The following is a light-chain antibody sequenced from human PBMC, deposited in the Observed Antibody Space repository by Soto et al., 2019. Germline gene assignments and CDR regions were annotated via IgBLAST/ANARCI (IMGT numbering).Light chain of an antibody. Sequence: QSALTQPPSVSGAPGQRVTLSCTGSSSNIGARYDVHWHQQVPGTAPKLLIYANNNRPSGVPDRFIGSRSGTSASLAITGLQAEDEADYYCQSYDSTQRGYVFGTGTKVTVL. CDR2: ANN. J-gene: IGLJ1*01. V-gene: IGLV1-40*01. CDR3: QSYDSTQRGYV. CDR1: SSNIGARYD.